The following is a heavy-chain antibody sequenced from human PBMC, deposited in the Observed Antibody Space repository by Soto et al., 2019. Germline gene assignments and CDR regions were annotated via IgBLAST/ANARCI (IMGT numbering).Heavy chain of an antibody. V-gene: IGHV1-69*12. CDR1: GGTFSSYA. J-gene: IGHJ4*02. CDR2: IIPIFGTA. CDR3: ARYYYDSSGDPYYFDY. Sequence: QVQLVQSGAEVKKPGSSVKVSCKASGGTFSSYAISWVRQAPGQGLEWMGGIIPIFGTANYAQKFQGRVTITADESTSTAYTELSSLRSEDTAVYYCARYYYDSSGDPYYFDYWGQGTLVTVSS. D-gene: IGHD3-22*01.